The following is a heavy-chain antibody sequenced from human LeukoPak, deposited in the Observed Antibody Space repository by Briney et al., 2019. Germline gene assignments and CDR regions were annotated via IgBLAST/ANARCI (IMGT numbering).Heavy chain of an antibody. CDR1: GFTFSSYG. V-gene: IGHV3-30*02. J-gene: IGHJ4*02. CDR2: IRYDGSNK. D-gene: IGHD3-3*01. Sequence: GGSLRLSCAASGFTFSSYGMHWVRQAPGKGLEWVAFIRYDGSNKYYADSVKGRFTISRDNSKNTLYLQMNSLRAEDTAVYYCAKDRRLVRFLVGYFDYWGQGTLVTVSS. CDR3: AKDRRLVRFLVGYFDY.